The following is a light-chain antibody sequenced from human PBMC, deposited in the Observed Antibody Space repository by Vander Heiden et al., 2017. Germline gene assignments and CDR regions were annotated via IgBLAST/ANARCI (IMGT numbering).Light chain of an antibody. CDR1: SSDVGGYNY. CDR2: DVS. J-gene: IGLJ2*01. Sequence: QSALPQPRPVSRSPGQPVTISCTGTSSDVGGYNYVSWYQQHPGNAPKLMMYDVSKRPAGVPDRFSGSKSGNTASLTISGLQAEDEADDDCCSYAGSYTGVFGGGTKLTVL. V-gene: IGLV2-11*01. CDR3: CSYAGSYTGV.